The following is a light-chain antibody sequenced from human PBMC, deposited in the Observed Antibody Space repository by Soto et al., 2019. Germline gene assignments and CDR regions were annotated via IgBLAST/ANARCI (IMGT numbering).Light chain of an antibody. J-gene: IGKJ5*01. CDR3: QQYGSSPLIT. Sequence: EIVLTQSPGTLSLSPGERATLSCRASQSVSTGFLAWYQQKPGQAPRLLLYSASSRATGIPDRFSGSGSGTDSTLTINRLEPEDFAVYYCQQYGSSPLITFGQGTLL. V-gene: IGKV3-20*01. CDR2: SAS. CDR1: QSVSTGF.